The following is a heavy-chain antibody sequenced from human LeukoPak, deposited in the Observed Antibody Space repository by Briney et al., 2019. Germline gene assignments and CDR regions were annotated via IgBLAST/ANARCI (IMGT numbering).Heavy chain of an antibody. CDR1: GFTLSSYE. CDR2: INSDGSRT. J-gene: IGHJ4*02. D-gene: IGHD2-21*02. CDR3: ARELPREVTLDY. V-gene: IGHV3-74*01. Sequence: GGSLRLSCAASGFTLSSYEMHWVRQAPGKGLVWVSRINSDGSRTGYADPVKGRFTISRDNAKNTLYLQMNSLRAEDTAIYYCARELPREVTLDYWGQGTLVTVSS.